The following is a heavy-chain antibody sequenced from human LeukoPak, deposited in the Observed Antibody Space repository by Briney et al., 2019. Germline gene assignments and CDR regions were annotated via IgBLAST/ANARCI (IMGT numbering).Heavy chain of an antibody. CDR2: INPNSGGT. V-gene: IGHV1-2*02. CDR1: GYPFTGYY. D-gene: IGHD3-10*01. CDR3: SKDFGYYYGSGSAFDI. Sequence: ASVKVSCKASGYPFTGYYMHWVRQAPGQGLEWMGWINPNSGGTNYAQKFQGRITMTRDTSISTAHMELSRLNSDDTPVHYCSKDFGYYYGSGSAFDIWGQGTMVTVSS. J-gene: IGHJ3*02.